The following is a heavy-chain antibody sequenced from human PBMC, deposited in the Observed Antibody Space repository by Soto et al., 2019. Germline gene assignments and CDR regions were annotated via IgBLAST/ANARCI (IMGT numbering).Heavy chain of an antibody. CDR2: IIPIFGTA. Sequence: QVQLVQSGAEVKKPGSSVKVSCKASGGTFSSYAISWVRQAPGQGLEWLGGIIPIFGTANYAQKFQGRVTITADESTSTAYMELSSLRSEDTAVYYCARDSVRSSGWYPLGYFDYWGQGTLVTVSS. J-gene: IGHJ4*02. D-gene: IGHD6-19*01. V-gene: IGHV1-69*01. CDR1: GGTFSSYA. CDR3: ARDSVRSSGWYPLGYFDY.